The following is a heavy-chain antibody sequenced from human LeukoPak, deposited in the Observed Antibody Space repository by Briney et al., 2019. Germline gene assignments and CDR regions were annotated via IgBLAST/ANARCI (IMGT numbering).Heavy chain of an antibody. V-gene: IGHV3-21*01. D-gene: IGHD1-26*01. Sequence: PGGSLRLSCAASGFTFSSYSMNWVRQAPGKGLEWVSSISSSSSYIYYADSVKGRFTISRDNAKNSLYLQMNSLRAEDTAVYYCAKDHRLSGNYPDYYYYYMDVWGKGTTVTISS. J-gene: IGHJ6*03. CDR2: ISSSSSYI. CDR3: AKDHRLSGNYPDYYYYYMDV. CDR1: GFTFSSYS.